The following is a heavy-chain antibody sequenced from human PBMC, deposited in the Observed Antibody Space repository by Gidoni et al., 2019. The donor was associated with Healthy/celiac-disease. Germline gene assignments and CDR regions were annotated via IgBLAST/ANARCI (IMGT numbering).Heavy chain of an antibody. Sequence: EVQLVQSGAEVKKPGESLRISCKGSGYSFTSYWISWGRQMPGKGLEWMGRIDPSDSYTNYSPSCQGHVTISADKSISTAYLQWSSLKASDTAMYYCARGPHYGDYEDYWGQGTLVTVSS. CDR3: ARGPHYGDYEDY. CDR1: GYSFTSYW. J-gene: IGHJ4*02. CDR2: IDPSDSYT. D-gene: IGHD4-17*01. V-gene: IGHV5-10-1*03.